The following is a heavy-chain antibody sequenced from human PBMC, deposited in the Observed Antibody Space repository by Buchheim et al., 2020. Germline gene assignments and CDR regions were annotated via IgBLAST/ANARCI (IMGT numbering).Heavy chain of an antibody. J-gene: IGHJ4*02. CDR3: AKEQRGSYFLDY. Sequence: EVQLLESGGGLVQHGGSLRLSCAASGFTFSSYAMSWVRQAPGKGLEWVSAISSSVGSTYYAASVTGRFTISRANSKNTLYLQMNSLRAEDTAVYYCAKEQRGSYFLDYWGQGTL. CDR2: ISSSVGST. V-gene: IGHV3-23*01. D-gene: IGHD1-26*01. CDR1: GFTFSSYA.